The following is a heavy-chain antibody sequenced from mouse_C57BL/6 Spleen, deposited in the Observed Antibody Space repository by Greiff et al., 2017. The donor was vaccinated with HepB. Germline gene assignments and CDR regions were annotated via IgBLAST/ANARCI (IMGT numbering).Heavy chain of an antibody. CDR2: YPGSGNTY. V-gene: IGHV1-83*01. Sequence: VQLQQSGPELVKPGASVKMSCKASGYTFTDYYMHWVKQKPGKGLEWIGEIYPGSGNTYYNEKFKGKATLTADTSSSTAYMQLSSLTSEDSAVYFCARVTLGGLMDYWGQGTSVTVSS. CDR1: YTFTDYYM. D-gene: IGHD4-1*01. CDR3: RVTLGGLMDY. J-gene: IGHJ4*01.